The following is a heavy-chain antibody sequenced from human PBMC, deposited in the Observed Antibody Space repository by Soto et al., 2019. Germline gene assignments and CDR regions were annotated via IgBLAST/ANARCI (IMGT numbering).Heavy chain of an antibody. Sequence: HVQVVQSGAEVKKPGASVKVSCKASGYTFTSYGISWLRQAPGQGLEWMGWISAYNGNTNYAQKLQGRVTMTTDTSTSTAYMELRSLRSDDTAVYYCARVTVYCSGGSCYGNWFDPWGQGTLVTVSS. J-gene: IGHJ5*02. V-gene: IGHV1-18*01. D-gene: IGHD2-15*01. CDR3: ARVTVYCSGGSCYGNWFDP. CDR1: GYTFTSYG. CDR2: ISAYNGNT.